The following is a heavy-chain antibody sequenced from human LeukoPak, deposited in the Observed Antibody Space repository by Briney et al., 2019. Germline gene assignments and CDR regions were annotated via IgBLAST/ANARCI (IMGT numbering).Heavy chain of an antibody. V-gene: IGHV3-9*01. J-gene: IGHJ4*02. CDR2: ISWNSGSI. D-gene: IGHD3-10*01. CDR1: GFTFDDYA. CDR3: AKEVYGSGSYSVGYFDY. Sequence: SLRLSCAASGFTFDDYAMHWVRQAPGKGLEWVSGISWNSGSIGYADSVKGRFTISRDNAKNSLYLQMNSLRAEDTALYYCAKEVYGSGSYSVGYFDYWGQGTLVTVSS.